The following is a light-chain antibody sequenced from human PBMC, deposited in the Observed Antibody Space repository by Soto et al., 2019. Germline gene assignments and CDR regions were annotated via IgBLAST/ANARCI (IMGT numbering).Light chain of an antibody. Sequence: EIVWTQSPGTLSLSPGERATLSCRASQSVSTRSLAWYQQKPGQAPRLLISGASSRAADIPDRFSGSGSGTDFTLTISSLEPEDFEVYYCQQRSNWLFTFGPGTKVDIK. V-gene: IGKV3D-20*02. CDR3: QQRSNWLFT. J-gene: IGKJ3*01. CDR2: GAS. CDR1: QSVSTRS.